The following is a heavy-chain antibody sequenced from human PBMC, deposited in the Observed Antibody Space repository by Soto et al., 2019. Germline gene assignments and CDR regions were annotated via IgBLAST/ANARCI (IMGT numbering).Heavy chain of an antibody. V-gene: IGHV1-2*02. CDR2: INPNSGGT. CDR3: ARGSNKGGSYYFDY. CDR1: GYTFTGYY. Sequence: ASVKVSCKASGYTFTGYYMHWVRQAPGQGLEWMGWINPNSGGTNYAQKFQGRVTMTRDTSISTAYMELSRLRSDDTAVYYCARGSNKGGSYYFDYWGQGTLVTVSS. J-gene: IGHJ4*02. D-gene: IGHD1-26*01.